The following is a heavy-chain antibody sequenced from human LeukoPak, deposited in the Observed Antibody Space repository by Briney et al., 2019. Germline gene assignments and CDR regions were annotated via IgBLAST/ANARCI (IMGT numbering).Heavy chain of an antibody. CDR2: TYYRSKWYN. V-gene: IGHV6-1*01. CDR1: GDSVSSNSAA. J-gene: IGHJ4*02. CDR3: ARDPDSSGWKFDY. Sequence: SQTLSLTCAISGDSVSSNSAAWSWIRQSPSRGLEWLGRTYYRSKWYNDYAVSVKSRITINPDTSKNQFSLQLNSVTPEDTAVYYCARDPDSSGWKFDYWGQGTLVTVSS. D-gene: IGHD6-19*01.